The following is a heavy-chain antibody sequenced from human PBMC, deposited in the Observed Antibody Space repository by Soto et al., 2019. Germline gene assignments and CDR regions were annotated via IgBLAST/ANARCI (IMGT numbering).Heavy chain of an antibody. J-gene: IGHJ6*02. CDR3: AKDRAYDFWSAQYGDYYYYGMDV. V-gene: IGHV3-30*18. Sequence: GGSLRLSCAASGFTFSSYGMHWVRQAPGKGLEWVAVISYDGSNKYYADSVKGRFTISRDNSKNTLYLQMNSLRAEDTAVYYCAKDRAYDFWSAQYGDYYYYGMDVWGQGTTVTVSS. CDR2: ISYDGSNK. CDR1: GFTFSSYG. D-gene: IGHD3-3*01.